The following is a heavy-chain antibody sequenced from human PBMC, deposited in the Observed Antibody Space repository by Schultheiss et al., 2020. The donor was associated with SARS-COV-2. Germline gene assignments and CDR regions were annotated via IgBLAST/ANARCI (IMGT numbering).Heavy chain of an antibody. V-gene: IGHV4-4*07. CDR3: ARAGVNYYDSSGYYPYNWFDP. Sequence: SQTLSLTCTVSGGSISSYYWSWIRQPAGKGLEWIGRIYTSGSTNYNPSLKSRVTMSVDTSKNQFSLKLSSVTAADTAVYYCARAGVNYYDSSGYYPYNWFDPWGQGTLVTVSS. D-gene: IGHD3-22*01. CDR2: IYTSGST. J-gene: IGHJ5*02. CDR1: GGSISSYY.